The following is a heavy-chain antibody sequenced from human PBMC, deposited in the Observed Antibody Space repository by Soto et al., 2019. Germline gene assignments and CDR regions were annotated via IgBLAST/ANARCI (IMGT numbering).Heavy chain of an antibody. D-gene: IGHD3-16*02. Sequence: SETLSLTCAVYGGSFSGYYWSWIRQPPGKGLEWIGEINHSGSTNYNPSLKSRVTISVDTSKNQFSLKLSSVTAADTAVYYCARGGFYDYIWGSYRPSLDYWGQGTLVTVSS. V-gene: IGHV4-34*01. CDR3: ARGGFYDYIWGSYRPSLDY. J-gene: IGHJ4*02. CDR2: INHSGST. CDR1: GGSFSGYY.